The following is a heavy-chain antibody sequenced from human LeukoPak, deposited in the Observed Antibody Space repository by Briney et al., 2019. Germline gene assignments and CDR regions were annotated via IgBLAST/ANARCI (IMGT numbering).Heavy chain of an antibody. CDR3: ARSHIVAVTGFAFDI. Sequence: SETLSLTCTVSGGSISSSSYYWGWIRQPPGKGLEWIGSIYYSGSTYYNPSLKSRVTISVDTSKNQFSLKLSSVTAADTTVYYCARSHIVAVTGFAFDIWGQGTLVTVSS. CDR2: IYYSGST. V-gene: IGHV4-39*01. CDR1: GGSISSSSYY. J-gene: IGHJ3*02. D-gene: IGHD2-21*02.